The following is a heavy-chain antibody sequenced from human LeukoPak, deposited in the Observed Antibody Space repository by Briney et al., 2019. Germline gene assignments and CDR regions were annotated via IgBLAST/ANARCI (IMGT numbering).Heavy chain of an antibody. Sequence: SETLSLTCTVSGASINNNFWTWIRRPPGKGLEWIGYIYSSGSANYNPSLKSRVTISGDTSKNQISLKLTSVTAADTAVYFCARHRDYYDTWGQGTLVTVSS. V-gene: IGHV4-59*08. CDR2: IYSSGSA. J-gene: IGHJ5*02. D-gene: IGHD3-22*01. CDR3: ARHRDYYDT. CDR1: GASINNNF.